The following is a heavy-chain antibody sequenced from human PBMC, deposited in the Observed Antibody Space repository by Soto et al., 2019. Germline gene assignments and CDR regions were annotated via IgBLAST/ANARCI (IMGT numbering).Heavy chain of an antibody. Sequence: ASVKVSCKASGYTFTSYAMHWVRQPPGQRLEWMGWINAGNGNTKYSQKFQGRVTITRDTSASTAYMELSSLRSEDTAVYYCATSYYYGSGSYYNGHYYYMDVWGKGTTVTVSS. J-gene: IGHJ6*03. V-gene: IGHV1-3*01. D-gene: IGHD3-10*01. CDR1: GYTFTSYA. CDR3: ATSYYYGSGSYYNGHYYYMDV. CDR2: INAGNGNT.